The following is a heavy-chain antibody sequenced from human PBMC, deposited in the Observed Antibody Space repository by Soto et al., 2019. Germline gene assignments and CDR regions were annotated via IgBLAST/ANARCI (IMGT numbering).Heavy chain of an antibody. V-gene: IGHV3-23*01. CDR2: ISGSDGRT. J-gene: IGHJ4*02. CDR3: AKALRLEAPFVSVAGPSFDY. D-gene: IGHD6-19*01. CDR1: GFTFSNYV. Sequence: EVQLLESGGGLVQPGGSLRLSCAASGFTFSNYVMSWVRQAPGKGLEWVSTISGSDGRTYYADSVKGRFTISRDTSKNTLYLQVNSLRAEDTAVYYCAKALRLEAPFVSVAGPSFDYWGQGTLVAVSS.